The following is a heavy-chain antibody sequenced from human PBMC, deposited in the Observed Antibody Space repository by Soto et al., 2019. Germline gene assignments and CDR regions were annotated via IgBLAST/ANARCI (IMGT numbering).Heavy chain of an antibody. Sequence: PGGSLRLSCAASAFSFSTSWMHWVRPAPGEGLVWVSRINPDGRTINYADSVKGRFTISRDNAKNTLYLQMNILRVEDTAVYFCVAWASAHFDYWGQGTPVTVSS. D-gene: IGHD3-16*01. V-gene: IGHV3-74*01. CDR2: INPDGRTI. J-gene: IGHJ4*02. CDR3: VAWASAHFDY. CDR1: AFSFSTSW.